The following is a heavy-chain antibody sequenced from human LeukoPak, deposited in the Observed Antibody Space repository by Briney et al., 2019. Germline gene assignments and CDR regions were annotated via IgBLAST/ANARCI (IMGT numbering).Heavy chain of an antibody. V-gene: IGHV1-18*01. CDR3: AGSYYYDSSGYYLENWFDP. CDR1: GYTFTSYG. CDR2: ISAYNGNT. J-gene: IGHJ5*02. Sequence: ASVKVSCKASGYTFTSYGTSWVRQAPGQGLEWMGWISAYNGNTNYAQKLQGRVTMTTDTSTSTAYMELRSLRSDDTAVYYCAGSYYYDSSGYYLENWFDPWGQGTLVTVSS. D-gene: IGHD3-22*01.